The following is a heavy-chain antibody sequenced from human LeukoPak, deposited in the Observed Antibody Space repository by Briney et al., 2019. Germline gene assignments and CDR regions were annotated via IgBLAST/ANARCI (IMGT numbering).Heavy chain of an antibody. CDR2: INHSGST. CDR3: ARDIAAAGYYYYYGMDV. J-gene: IGHJ6*02. D-gene: IGHD6-13*01. Sequence: SETLSLTCTVSGGSISGYYWSWIRQPPGKGLEWIGEINHSGSTNYNPSLKSRVTISVDTSKNQFSLKLSSVTAADTAVYYCARDIAAAGYYYYYGMDVWGQGTTVTVSS. V-gene: IGHV4-34*01. CDR1: GGSISGYY.